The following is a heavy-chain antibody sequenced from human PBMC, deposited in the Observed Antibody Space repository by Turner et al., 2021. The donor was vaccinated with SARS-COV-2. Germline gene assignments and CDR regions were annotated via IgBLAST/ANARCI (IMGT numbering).Heavy chain of an antibody. Sequence: EVQLVESGGGLVKPGGSLRLSCAASGFTFSSSSMNWVRQAPGKGLEWVSSISRRSSYIYYADSVKGRFTISRDNAKNSLYLQMNSLRAEDTAVYYCAKADRVMIVVVITLFDYWGQGTLVTVSS. CDR1: GFTFSSSS. D-gene: IGHD3-22*01. V-gene: IGHV3-21*01. CDR2: ISRRSSYI. CDR3: AKADRVMIVVVITLFDY. J-gene: IGHJ4*02.